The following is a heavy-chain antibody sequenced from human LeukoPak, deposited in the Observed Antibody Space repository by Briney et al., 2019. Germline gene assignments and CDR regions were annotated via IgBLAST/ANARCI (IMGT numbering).Heavy chain of an antibody. CDR1: GGTFSSYA. J-gene: IGHJ4*02. Sequence: SVKVSCTASGGTFSSYAISWVRQAPGQGLEWMGGIIPIFGTANYAQKFQGRVTITADESTSTAYMELSSLRSEDTAVYYCARATTVTTYFDYWGQGTLVTVSS. CDR2: IIPIFGTA. V-gene: IGHV1-69*13. D-gene: IGHD4-17*01. CDR3: ARATTVTTYFDY.